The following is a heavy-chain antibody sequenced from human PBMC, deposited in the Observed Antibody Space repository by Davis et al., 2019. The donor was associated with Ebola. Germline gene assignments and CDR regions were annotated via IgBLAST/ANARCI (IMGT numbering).Heavy chain of an antibody. Sequence: ESLKISCAASGFTFGDYWMTWVRQAPGKGLEWIGEINHRGRTYYSPSLKSRVTISIDTSRNYFSLRLTSVTAADTAVYYCASPHQIRGKDYFDRWGQGTLVTVSS. D-gene: IGHD2-2*01. CDR3: ASPHQIRGKDYFDR. CDR2: INHRGRT. J-gene: IGHJ4*02. V-gene: IGHV4-34*01. CDR1: GFTFGDYW.